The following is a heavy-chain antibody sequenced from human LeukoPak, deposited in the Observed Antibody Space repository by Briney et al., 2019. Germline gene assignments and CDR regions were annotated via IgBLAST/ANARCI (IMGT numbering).Heavy chain of an antibody. Sequence: SETLSLTCTVSGGSISSSSYYWSWIRQPPGKGLEWIGYIYYSGSTNYNPSLKSRVTISVDTSKNQFSLKLSSVTAADTAVYYCARHEKSSGWYYDYWGQGTLVTVSS. CDR3: ARHEKSSGWYYDY. CDR1: GGSISSSSYY. J-gene: IGHJ4*02. CDR2: IYYSGST. V-gene: IGHV4-61*05. D-gene: IGHD6-19*01.